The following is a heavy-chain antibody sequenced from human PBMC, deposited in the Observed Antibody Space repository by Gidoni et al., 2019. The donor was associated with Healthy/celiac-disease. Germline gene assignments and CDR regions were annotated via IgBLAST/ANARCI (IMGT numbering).Heavy chain of an antibody. CDR3: ARDLHVDTAMVLDY. CDR2: ISYDGSNK. V-gene: IGHV3-30*01. D-gene: IGHD5-18*01. Sequence: GKGLEWVAVISYDGSNKYYADSVKGRFTISRDNSKNTLYLQMNSLSAEDTAVYYCARDLHVDTAMVLDYWGQGTLVTVSS. J-gene: IGHJ4*02.